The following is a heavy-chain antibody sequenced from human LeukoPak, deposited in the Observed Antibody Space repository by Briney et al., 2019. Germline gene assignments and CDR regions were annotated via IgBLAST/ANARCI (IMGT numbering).Heavy chain of an antibody. V-gene: IGHV3-74*03. CDR2: MDTDGRNT. J-gene: IGHJ5*02. CDR3: ATDVTGSEDR. D-gene: IGHD6-25*01. Sequence: GGSLRLSCVVSGFPFGNVCMHCVLQVPRKGLVWVARMDTDGRNTAYADSVKGRFTISRDNARNTLYLQMRSLRADDTALYYCATDVTGSEDRWGQGTLVTVSS. CDR1: GFPFGNVC.